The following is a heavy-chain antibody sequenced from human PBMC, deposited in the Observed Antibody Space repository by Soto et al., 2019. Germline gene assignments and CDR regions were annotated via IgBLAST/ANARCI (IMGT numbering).Heavy chain of an antibody. CDR2: ISYDGSNK. D-gene: IGHD3-16*02. J-gene: IGHJ4*02. Sequence: QVQLVESGGGVVQPGRSLRLSCAASGFTCSSYAMHWVRQAPGKGLEWVAVISYDGSNKYYADSVKGRFTISRDNSKNTLYLQMNSLRAEDTAVYYCASYLGELSLMSPYYFDYWGQGTLVTVSS. CDR3: ASYLGELSLMSPYYFDY. V-gene: IGHV3-30-3*01. CDR1: GFTCSSYA.